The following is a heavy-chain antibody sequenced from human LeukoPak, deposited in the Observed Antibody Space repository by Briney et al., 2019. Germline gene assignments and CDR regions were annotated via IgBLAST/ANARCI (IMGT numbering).Heavy chain of an antibody. CDR3: ARGGGYSYGYGYYFDY. D-gene: IGHD5-18*01. V-gene: IGHV4-34*01. J-gene: IGHJ4*02. CDR1: GFTFSSYW. CDR2: INHSGST. Sequence: GSLRLSCAASGFTFSSYWMSWVRQAPGKGLEWIGEINHSGSTNYNPSLKSRVTISVDTSKNQFSLKLSSVTAADTAVYYCARGGGYSYGYGYYFDYWGQGTLVTVSS.